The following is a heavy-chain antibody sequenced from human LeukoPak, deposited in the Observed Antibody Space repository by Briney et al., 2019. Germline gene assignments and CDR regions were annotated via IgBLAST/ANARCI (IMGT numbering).Heavy chain of an antibody. V-gene: IGHV3-7*01. J-gene: IGHJ4*02. CDR1: GFTFSTYW. CDR2: IKHDGSEK. D-gene: IGHD3-10*02. CDR3: AREEMLP. Sequence: GGSLRLSCAASGFTFSTYWMNWVRQAPGKGLEWVANIKHDGSEKYYVDSVMGRFTISRDNSKNSLYLQMNSLIAEDTAVYYCAREEMLPWGQGTLVTVSS.